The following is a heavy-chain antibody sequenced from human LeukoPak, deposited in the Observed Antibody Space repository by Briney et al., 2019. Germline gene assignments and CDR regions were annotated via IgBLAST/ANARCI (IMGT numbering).Heavy chain of an antibody. J-gene: IGHJ3*01. D-gene: IGHD3-10*01. V-gene: IGHV3-9*03. CDR3: AKTLYGSGSPNAFDL. CDR2: ISWNSGNI. CDR1: GFTFDDYA. Sequence: GGSLRLSCAASGFTFDDYAMHWVRQAPGKGLAWVSGISWNSGNIGYADSVKGRFTISRDNAKNSLYLQMNSLRGEDMALYYCAKTLYGSGSPNAFDLWGQGTMVTVSS.